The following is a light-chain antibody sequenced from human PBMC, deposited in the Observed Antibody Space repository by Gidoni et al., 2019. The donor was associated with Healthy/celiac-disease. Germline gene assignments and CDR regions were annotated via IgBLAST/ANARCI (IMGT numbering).Light chain of an antibody. Sequence: QSALTQPRSVSGSPGQSVTISCTGTSSDVGGDNYVSWYQQHPGKAKLMIYDVSKRPSGVPDRFSGSKSGNTASLTISGLQAEDEADYYCCSYAGSYTYVFGTGTKVTVL. CDR1: SSDVGGDNY. V-gene: IGLV2-11*01. J-gene: IGLJ1*01. CDR3: CSYAGSYTYV. CDR2: DVS.